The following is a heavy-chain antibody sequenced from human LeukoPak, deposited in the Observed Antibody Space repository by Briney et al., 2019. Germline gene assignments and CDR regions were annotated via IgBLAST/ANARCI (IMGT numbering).Heavy chain of an antibody. CDR2: IYYSGST. CDR1: GGSIRSYY. J-gene: IGHJ5*02. Sequence: SETLSLTCTVSGGSIRSYYWSWIRQSPGKGLQWIGYIYYSGSTNYNPSLKSRVTTSVDTSKNQFSLKLSSVTAADTAVYYCARGVVTGENWFDPWGQGTLVTVSS. CDR3: ARGVVTGENWFDP. V-gene: IGHV4-59*08. D-gene: IGHD3-3*01.